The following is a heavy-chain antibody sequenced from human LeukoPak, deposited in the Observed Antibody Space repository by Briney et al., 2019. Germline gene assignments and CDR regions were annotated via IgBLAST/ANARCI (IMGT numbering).Heavy chain of an antibody. CDR1: GFTFSSYG. D-gene: IGHD6-6*01. Sequence: PGGSLRLSCAASGFTFSSYGMHWVREARGKGLEWVAFIRYDGSNKYYADFVKGRFTISRDNSKNTLYLQINSLRAEDTAVYYCAKDYFRYEYSSSSCDYWGQGTLVTVSS. CDR2: IRYDGSNK. V-gene: IGHV3-30*02. J-gene: IGHJ4*02. CDR3: AKDYFRYEYSSSSCDY.